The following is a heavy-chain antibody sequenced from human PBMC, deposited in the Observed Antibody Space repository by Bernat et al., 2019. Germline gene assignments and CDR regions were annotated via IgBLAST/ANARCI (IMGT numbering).Heavy chain of an antibody. V-gene: IGHV3-7*03. J-gene: IGHJ4*02. CDR3: ARVSLRSIDFDY. D-gene: IGHD2-15*01. Sequence: EVQVVESGGALVQPGGSLRLSCAASGFTLSNYWMSWVRQAPGKGLEWVANIKQDGTAKYYVDSVKGRFTISRDNAKNSLYLQMNSLRAEDTAIYYCARVSLRSIDFDYWGQGTLVTVSS. CDR1: GFTLSNYW. CDR2: IKQDGTAK.